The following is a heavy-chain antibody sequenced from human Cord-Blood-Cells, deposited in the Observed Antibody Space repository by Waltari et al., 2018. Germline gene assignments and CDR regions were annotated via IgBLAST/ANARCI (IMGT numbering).Heavy chain of an antibody. D-gene: IGHD1-7*01. CDR2: INHSGRT. CDR3: ASGELELRAFDI. J-gene: IGHJ3*02. CDR1: GGSFSVYY. V-gene: IGHV4-34*01. Sequence: QVQLQQWGAGLLKPSETLSLTCAVYGGSFSVYYWSWIRQPPGKGLEWIGEINHSGRTNYNPSLKSRVTISVDTSKNQFSLKLSSVTAADTAVYYCASGELELRAFDIWGQGTMVTVSS.